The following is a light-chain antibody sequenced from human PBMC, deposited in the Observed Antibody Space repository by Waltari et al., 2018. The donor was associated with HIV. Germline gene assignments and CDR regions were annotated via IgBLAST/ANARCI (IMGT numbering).Light chain of an antibody. CDR1: SGDVGGYKS. J-gene: IGLJ3*02. CDR2: EVT. Sequence: QSALTQPASVSGSPGQSITISCTGTSGDVGGYKSVSWYQHLPGTAPKLMIYEVTNRPSGVSDRFPGSKSGNTASLTISGLQAEDEADYYCSSYTTDSTLVFGAGTKLTVL. CDR3: SSYTTDSTLV. V-gene: IGLV2-14*01.